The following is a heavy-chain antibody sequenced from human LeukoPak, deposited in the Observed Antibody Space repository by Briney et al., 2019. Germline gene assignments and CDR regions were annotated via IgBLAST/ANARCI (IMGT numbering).Heavy chain of an antibody. CDR3: AKNSGSYYTSFDY. D-gene: IGHD1-26*01. CDR1: GFTFSSYG. V-gene: IGHV3-30*18. CDR2: ISYDGSNK. Sequence: PGRSLRLSCAASGFTFSSYGMHWVRQAPGKGLEWVAVISYDGSNKYYADSVKGRFTISRDNSKNTLYLQMNSLRAEDTAVYYCAKNSGSYYTSFDYWGQGTLVTVSS. J-gene: IGHJ4*02.